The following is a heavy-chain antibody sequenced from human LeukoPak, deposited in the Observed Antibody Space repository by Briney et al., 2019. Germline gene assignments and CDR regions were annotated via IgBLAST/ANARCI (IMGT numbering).Heavy chain of an antibody. V-gene: IGHV4-34*01. CDR2: INHSGST. Sequence: PSETLSLTCAVYGGSFSGYYWSWIRQPPGKGLEWIGEINHSGSTNYNPSLKSRVTISVDMSKNQFSLKLSSVTAADTAVYYCARGSGYYRRGAFDYWGQGTLVTVSS. J-gene: IGHJ4*02. CDR3: ARGSGYYRRGAFDY. D-gene: IGHD3-3*01. CDR1: GGSFSGYY.